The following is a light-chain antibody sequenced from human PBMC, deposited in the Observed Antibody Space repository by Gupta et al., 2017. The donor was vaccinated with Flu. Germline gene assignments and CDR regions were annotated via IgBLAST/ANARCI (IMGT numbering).Light chain of an antibody. J-gene: IGKJ4*01. CDR1: QSISIN. Sequence: EIVMTQSPAFLSVSPGEGATLSCRASQSISINLAWYQQKPGQAPRLLIYGASTRATGIPARFSGSGSGTEFSLTISSLQSEDFAVYFCQQYYKWPPLTFGGGTKVEIK. CDR2: GAS. V-gene: IGKV3-15*01. CDR3: QQYYKWPPLT.